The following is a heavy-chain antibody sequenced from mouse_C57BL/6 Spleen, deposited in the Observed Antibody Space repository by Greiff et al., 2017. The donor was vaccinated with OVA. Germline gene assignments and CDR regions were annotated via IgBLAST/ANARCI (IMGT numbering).Heavy chain of an antibody. CDR3: ARGGDYGYRGYFDY. CDR1: GYTFTDYY. D-gene: IGHD2-2*01. CDR2: INPYNGGT. J-gene: IGHJ2*01. Sequence: EVKLMESGPVLVKPGASVKMSCKASGYTFTDYYMNWVKQSHGKSLEWIGVINPYNGGTSYNQKFKGKATLTVDKSSSTAYMELNSLTSEDSAVYYCARGGDYGYRGYFDYWGQGTTLTVSS. V-gene: IGHV1-19*01.